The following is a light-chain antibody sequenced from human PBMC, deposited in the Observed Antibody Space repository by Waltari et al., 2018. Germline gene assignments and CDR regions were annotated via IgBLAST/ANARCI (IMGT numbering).Light chain of an antibody. CDR2: EGT. CDR1: SSDLGGYNF. J-gene: IGLJ2*01. V-gene: IGLV2-23*01. CDR3: CSYAGRITFVV. Sequence: QSALTQPASVSGSPGQSITISCTGTSSDLGGYNFDSWYQQHPGKAPKVLIYEGTKRPSVICKRFSGSKSGNTSSLTIAGLQAEDEADYYCCSYAGRITFVVFGGGTKLTVL.